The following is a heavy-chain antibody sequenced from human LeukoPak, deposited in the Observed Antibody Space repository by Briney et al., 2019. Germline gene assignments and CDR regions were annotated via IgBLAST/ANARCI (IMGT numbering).Heavy chain of an antibody. CDR2: ISGGGDTT. Sequence: GGSLRLSCAASGFTFSSYVMSWVRQAPGKGLEWVSAISGGGDTTYYADSVQGRFTISRDYSKNTLYLQMNSLRAEDTAVYYCATTRRYSSSWYLGFFDYWGPGTLVTVSS. D-gene: IGHD6-13*01. CDR3: ATTRRYSSSWYLGFFDY. V-gene: IGHV3-23*01. J-gene: IGHJ4*02. CDR1: GFTFSSYV.